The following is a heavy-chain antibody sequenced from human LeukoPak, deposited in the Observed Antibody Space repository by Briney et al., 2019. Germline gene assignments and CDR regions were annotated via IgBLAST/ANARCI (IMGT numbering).Heavy chain of an antibody. V-gene: IGHV4-30-2*01. D-gene: IGHD1-14*01. J-gene: IGHJ6*04. CDR3: ATETTSPYYGMDV. CDR1: GCSISSGGYS. Sequence: SETLSLTCAVSGCSISSGGYSWSWIRQPPGKVLEWIGYIYHSGSTYYNPSLKSRVTISVDRSKNQCSLKLSSVTAADTAVYYCATETTSPYYGMDVWGKGTTVTVSS. CDR2: IYHSGST.